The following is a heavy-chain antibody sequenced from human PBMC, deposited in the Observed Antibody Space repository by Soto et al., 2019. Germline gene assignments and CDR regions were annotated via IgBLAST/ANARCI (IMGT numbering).Heavy chain of an antibody. V-gene: IGHV4-31*03. D-gene: IGHD4-4*01. J-gene: IGHJ6*02. Sequence: PSETLSLTCTVSGGSISSGGYYWSWIRQHPGKGLEWIGYIYYSGSTYYNPSLKSRVTISVDTSKNQFSLKLSSVTAADTAVYYCAILQSIDYYGMDVWGQGTTVTVSS. CDR3: AILQSIDYYGMDV. CDR1: GGSISSGGYY. CDR2: IYYSGST.